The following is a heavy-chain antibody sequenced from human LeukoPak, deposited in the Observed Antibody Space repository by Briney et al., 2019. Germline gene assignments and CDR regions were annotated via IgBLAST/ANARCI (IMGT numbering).Heavy chain of an antibody. V-gene: IGHV3-21*01. J-gene: IGHJ5*02. D-gene: IGHD3-16*02. CDR1: GFTFSSYS. CDR3: ARRHDYFWGGRRYLFGSEDL. CDR2: ISSSSSYI. Sequence: NPGGSLRLSCAASGFTFSSYSMNWVRQAPGKGLEWVSSISSSSSYIYYADSVKGRFTISRDNAQSSLFLQMNSLRPEDTAVYYCARRHDYFWGGRRYLFGSEDLWGQGTLVTVSS.